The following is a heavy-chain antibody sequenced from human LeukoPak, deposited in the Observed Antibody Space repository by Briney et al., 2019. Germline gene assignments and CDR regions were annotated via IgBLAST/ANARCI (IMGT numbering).Heavy chain of an antibody. Sequence: GGSLRLSCAASGFTFSNYGLSWVRQAPGKGLEWVSGITGSGGSTYYADSVKGRFTISRDNSKNTLYLQMNSLRAEDTAVYYCAKYCSSTSCYNYWGQGTLVTVSS. V-gene: IGHV3-23*01. J-gene: IGHJ4*02. CDR2: ITGSGGST. CDR3: AKYCSSTSCYNY. CDR1: GFTFSNYG. D-gene: IGHD2-2*02.